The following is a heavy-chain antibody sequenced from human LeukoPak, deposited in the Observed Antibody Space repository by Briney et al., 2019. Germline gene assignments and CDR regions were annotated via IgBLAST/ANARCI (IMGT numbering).Heavy chain of an antibody. J-gene: IGHJ4*02. D-gene: IGHD3-22*01. V-gene: IGHV4-34*01. Sequence: SETLSLTCAVYGGSFSGYYWSWIRQPPGKGLEWIGEMNHSGSTNYNPSLKSRVTISVDTSKNQFSLKLSSVTASDTAVCYCARFTSRFTMIVVWGQGTLVTVSS. CDR3: ARFTSRFTMIVV. CDR2: MNHSGST. CDR1: GGSFSGYY.